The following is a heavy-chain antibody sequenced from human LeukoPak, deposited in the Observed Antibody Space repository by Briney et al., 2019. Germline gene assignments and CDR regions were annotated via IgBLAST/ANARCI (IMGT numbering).Heavy chain of an antibody. D-gene: IGHD1-26*01. CDR2: ITSGFTP. J-gene: IGHJ4*02. Sequence: PGGSLSLSCAASGLTFINYAMSWFRQAPGKGLEWVSGITSGFTPHYADSVKGRFTISRDNSKNTFHLQMNSLRAEDTAVYYCAKDYSDSRVGDVFFEYWGQGTLVTVSS. CDR3: AKDYSDSRVGDVFFEY. CDR1: GLTFINYA. V-gene: IGHV3-23*01.